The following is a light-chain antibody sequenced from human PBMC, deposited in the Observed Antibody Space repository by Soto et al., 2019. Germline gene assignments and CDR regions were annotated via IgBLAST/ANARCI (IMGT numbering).Light chain of an antibody. J-gene: IGLJ3*02. CDR3: ATWDDSLSGGV. V-gene: IGLV1-47*01. CDR2: RNN. Sequence: QPVLTQPPSLSGTPGQGVTISCSGSSSNIGSNYVYWYRQVPGTAPKLLIYRNNQRPSGIPDRFAGSKSGTSASLAISGLRAEDEADYYCATWDDSLSGGVFGGGTKLTVL. CDR1: SSNIGSNY.